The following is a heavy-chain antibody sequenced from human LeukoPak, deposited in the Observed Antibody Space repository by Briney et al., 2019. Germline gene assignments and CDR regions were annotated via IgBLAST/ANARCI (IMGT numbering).Heavy chain of an antibody. J-gene: IGHJ6*02. CDR3: ARGGGLDV. CDR1: GFTFDDYA. Sequence: GGSLRLSCAASGFTFDDYAMHWVRQAPGKGLEWVSGISWNSGSIGYADSVKGRFTISRDNAENSLYLQMSNLRAEDTAVYFCARGGGLDVWGQGATVTVSS. V-gene: IGHV3-9*01. CDR2: ISWNSGSI. D-gene: IGHD3-16*01.